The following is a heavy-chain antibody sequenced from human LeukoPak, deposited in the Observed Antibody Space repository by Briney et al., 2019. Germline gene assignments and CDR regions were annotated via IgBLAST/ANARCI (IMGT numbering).Heavy chain of an antibody. J-gene: IGHJ4*02. CDR2: IYSGGRT. CDR1: GGSIRGYY. Sequence: PSETLSLTCTVSGGSIRGYYWSWIRQSPGTGLEYIGYIYSGGRTYYNPSLKSRVTISIDTSKNQFSLKLSSVTAADTAVYYCARQNYDFWSGYYTYYYFDYWGQGTLVTVSS. D-gene: IGHD3-3*01. V-gene: IGHV4-59*08. CDR3: ARQNYDFWSGYYTYYYFDY.